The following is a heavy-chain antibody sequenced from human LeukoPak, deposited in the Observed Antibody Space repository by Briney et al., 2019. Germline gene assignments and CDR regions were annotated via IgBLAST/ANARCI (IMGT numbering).Heavy chain of an antibody. D-gene: IGHD5-12*01. CDR2: ISYSGSA. J-gene: IGHJ4*02. CDR3: ARGYSGYHHTPFDY. Sequence: SGTLSLTCTVSADSINSNFWSWSRQPPGKGLEWIGYISYSGSATYNPSLKSRVTISIDTSKSQFSLRLTSVTAADTAVYYCARGYSGYHHTPFDYWGQGTLVTVSS. CDR1: ADSINSNF. V-gene: IGHV4-59*01.